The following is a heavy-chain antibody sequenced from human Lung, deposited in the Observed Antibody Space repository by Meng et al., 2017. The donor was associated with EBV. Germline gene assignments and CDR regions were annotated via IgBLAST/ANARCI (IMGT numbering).Heavy chain of an antibody. CDR3: ARVDSSGCVGRFCLDY. Sequence: QVQLVQSGAEVKKPGASVKVSCKASGYTFTSYGLSWVRQAPGQGLEWMGWISAYNGNTNYAQNLQGRVTMTRDTSTSTAYMELRTLRSDDTAVYYCARVDSSGCVGRFCLDYWGQGTLVTVSS. D-gene: IGHD6-19*01. CDR2: ISAYNGNT. CDR1: GYTFTSYG. J-gene: IGHJ4*02. V-gene: IGHV1-18*01.